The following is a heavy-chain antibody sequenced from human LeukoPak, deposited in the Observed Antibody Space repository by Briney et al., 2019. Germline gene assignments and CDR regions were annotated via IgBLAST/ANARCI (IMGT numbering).Heavy chain of an antibody. CDR2: IYYSGST. J-gene: IGHJ6*02. CDR1: GGSISSYY. V-gene: IGHV4-59*12. CDR3: ARFPLYYYYGMDV. Sequence: SETLSLTCTVSGGSISSYYWSWIRQPPGKGLEWIGYIYYSGSTNYNPSLKSRVTISVDTSKNQFSLKLSSVTAADTAVYYCARFPLYYYYGMDVWGQGTTVTVSS.